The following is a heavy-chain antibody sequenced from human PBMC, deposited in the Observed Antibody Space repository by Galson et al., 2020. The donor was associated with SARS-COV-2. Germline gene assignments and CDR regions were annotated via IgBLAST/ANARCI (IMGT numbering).Heavy chain of an antibody. J-gene: IGHJ4*02. V-gene: IGHV5-51*01. D-gene: IGHD5-12*01. CDR3: ARPCGSGYKSCFNY. CDR1: GYNFNTNW. CDR2: IYPGDSET. Sequence: GESLKISCKGAGYNFNTNWIGWVRQMPGKGLEWMGIIYPGDSETRYSPALQGRVTISADRSINTAYLQWSSLKASDTATYFCARPCGSGYKSCFNYWGQGTLVSVSS.